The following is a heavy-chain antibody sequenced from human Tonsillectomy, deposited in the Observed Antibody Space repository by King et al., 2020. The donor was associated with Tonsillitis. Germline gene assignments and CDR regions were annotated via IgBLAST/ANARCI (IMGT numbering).Heavy chain of an antibody. J-gene: IGHJ3*02. V-gene: IGHV4-59*08. CDR1: GGSISSYY. D-gene: IGHD6-13*01. CDR3: ARRIAVPGVAAFDI. Sequence: VQLQESGPGLVKPSETLSLTCTVSGGSISSYYWSWLRPPRGKGQEWIGYIYYTWSTNYNPSLKSRVTISADTSKNQFSLKLSSVTAADTAVYSCARRIAVPGVAAFDIWGQGTLVIVSS. CDR2: IYYTWST.